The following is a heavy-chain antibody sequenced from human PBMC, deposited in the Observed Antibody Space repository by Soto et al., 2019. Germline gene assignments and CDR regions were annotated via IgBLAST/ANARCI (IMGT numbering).Heavy chain of an antibody. D-gene: IGHD3-22*01. V-gene: IGHV1-8*01. CDR3: ARDGEYSSSGSFDY. Sequence: SVKVSCKASGYTLTRYDINWVRQATGQGLEWVGWMNPNSFNTGYAQKFQGRVTMTRDTSISTAYMELSSLRSDDTAVYYCARDGEYSSSGSFDYWGQGTLVTVS. J-gene: IGHJ4*02. CDR1: GYTLTRYD. CDR2: MNPNSFNT.